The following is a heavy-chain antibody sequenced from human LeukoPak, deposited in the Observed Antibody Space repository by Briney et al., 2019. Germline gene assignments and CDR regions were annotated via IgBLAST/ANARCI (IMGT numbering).Heavy chain of an antibody. V-gene: IGHV3-7*01. CDR1: GFTFRRYW. Sequence: PGGSLRLSCEASGFTFRRYWMSWGRQAPGKGPEWVANINQDGSAAFYVDSVKGRVTISRDNAKNSLYLQMYSLRAEDTAVYYCARSIDYWGQGTLVTVSS. J-gene: IGHJ4*02. CDR2: INQDGSAA. CDR3: ARSIDY.